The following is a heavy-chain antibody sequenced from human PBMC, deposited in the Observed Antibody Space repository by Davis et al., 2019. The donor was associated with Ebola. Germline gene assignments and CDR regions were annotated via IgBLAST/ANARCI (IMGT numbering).Heavy chain of an antibody. Sequence: PGGSLSLSCAASGFTLSTYAMRLVRPAPGMGLGRVPFIQYDGTNKYYADSVKGRFTISRDNSKNTLYLQMNSLRAEDTAVYYCAKDLITSVELYYCGVDVWGQGTTVTVSS. D-gene: IGHD3-16*01. CDR1: GFTLSTYA. V-gene: IGHV3-30*02. CDR3: AKDLITSVELYYCGVDV. CDR2: IQYDGTNK. J-gene: IGHJ6*02.